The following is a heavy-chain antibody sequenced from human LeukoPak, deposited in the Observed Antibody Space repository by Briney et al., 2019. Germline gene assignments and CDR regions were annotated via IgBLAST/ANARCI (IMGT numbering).Heavy chain of an antibody. CDR3: ASGGIYYGAAFDF. Sequence: SGGSLRLSCAASGFTFDDYGMSWVRQAPGKGLEWVSGINWNGGSTGYADSVKGRFTISRDNAKNSLYLQTNSLRAEDTALYYCASGGIYYGAAFDFWGQGTLVTVSS. J-gene: IGHJ4*02. D-gene: IGHD1-26*01. CDR1: GFTFDDYG. CDR2: INWNGGST. V-gene: IGHV3-20*04.